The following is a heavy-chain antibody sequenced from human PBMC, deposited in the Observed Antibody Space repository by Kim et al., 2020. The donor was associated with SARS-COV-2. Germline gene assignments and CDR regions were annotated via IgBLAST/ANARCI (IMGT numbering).Heavy chain of an antibody. CDR2: ISYDGSNK. CDR3: ARDRRDTAMVRNGFDP. D-gene: IGHD5-18*01. CDR1: GFTFSSYA. Sequence: GGSLRLSCAASGFTFSSYAMHWVRQAPGKRLEWVAVISYDGSNKYYADSVKGRFTISRDNSKNTLYLQLNSLRAEDTAVYYCARDRRDTAMVRNGFDPWGQGTLVTVSS. J-gene: IGHJ5*02. V-gene: IGHV3-30*04.